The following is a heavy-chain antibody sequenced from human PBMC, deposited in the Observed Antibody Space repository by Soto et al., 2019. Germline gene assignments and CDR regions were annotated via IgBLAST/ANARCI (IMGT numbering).Heavy chain of an antibody. V-gene: IGHV3-21*06. D-gene: IGHD3-16*02. CDR3: GREFVGYDYILGSYRSDAFYS. Sequence: EVHLVESGGGLVKPGGSLRLSCAASGFTFSSYSMNWVRQAPGKGLEWVSSISSSRSYIYYADSVKGRCTITRDNAKNSRYMERNSVRSEDTAGYYCGREFVGYDYILGSYRSDAFYSWGQGTMVTVSS. J-gene: IGHJ3*02. CDR2: ISSSRSYI. CDR1: GFTFSSYS.